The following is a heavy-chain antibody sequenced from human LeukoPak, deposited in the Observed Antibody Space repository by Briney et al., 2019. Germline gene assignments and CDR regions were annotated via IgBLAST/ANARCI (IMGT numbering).Heavy chain of an antibody. CDR2: INARGDT. D-gene: IGHD2-2*01. V-gene: IGHV4-34*01. CDR1: GWSFNDYY. Sequence: SETLSLTCAFYGWSFNDYYWNWVRQPPGKGLEWIGEINARGDTNYNPSLKSRVTISVDSSKNQFSLTLTSMIAADTAIYYCARGQVPAARGYNWFDPWGKGTLVTVSS. J-gene: IGHJ5*02. CDR3: ARGQVPAARGYNWFDP.